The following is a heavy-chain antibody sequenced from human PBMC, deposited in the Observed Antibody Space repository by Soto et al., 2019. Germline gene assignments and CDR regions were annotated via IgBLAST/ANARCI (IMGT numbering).Heavy chain of an antibody. Sequence: QVQLQESGPGLVKPSGTLSLTCAVSGGSISSSNWWSWVRQPPGKGLEWIGEIYHSGSTNYNPSLKRRLTISVSKSKNRLPLKLSSVTAADTAVYYCASADAYCGGDCNPPPASWGQGTLVTVSS. J-gene: IGHJ4*02. V-gene: IGHV4-4*02. D-gene: IGHD2-21*02. CDR1: GGSISSSNW. CDR2: IYHSGST. CDR3: ASADAYCGGDCNPPPAS.